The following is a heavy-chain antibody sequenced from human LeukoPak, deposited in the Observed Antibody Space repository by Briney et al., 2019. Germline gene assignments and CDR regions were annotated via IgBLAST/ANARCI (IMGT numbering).Heavy chain of an antibody. CDR1: GISFRDYW. CDR2: IKQDGSEK. D-gene: IGHD3/OR15-3a*01. J-gene: IGHJ4*02. Sequence: PGGSLRFSCAASGISFRDYWMNWVRQTPGKWLEWVANIKQDGSEKYYVDSVKGRFTISRDNAKNSLYLQMNSLRAEDTAVYYCAGGTGWRANYRGQGTLVTVSS. CDR3: AGGTGWRANY. V-gene: IGHV3-7*01.